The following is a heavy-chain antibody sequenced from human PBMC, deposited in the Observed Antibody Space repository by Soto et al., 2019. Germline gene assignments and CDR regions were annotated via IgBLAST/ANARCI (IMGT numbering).Heavy chain of an antibody. CDR3: AKDFYDSSGYYYVFGLVY. Sequence: QVQLVESGGGVVQPGRSLRLSCAASGFTFSSYGMHWVRQAPGKGLEWVAVISYDGSNKYYADSVKGRFTISRDNSKNTLYLQMNSLRAEDTAVYYCAKDFYDSSGYYYVFGLVYWGQGTLVTVSS. V-gene: IGHV3-30*18. CDR2: ISYDGSNK. J-gene: IGHJ4*02. D-gene: IGHD3-22*01. CDR1: GFTFSSYG.